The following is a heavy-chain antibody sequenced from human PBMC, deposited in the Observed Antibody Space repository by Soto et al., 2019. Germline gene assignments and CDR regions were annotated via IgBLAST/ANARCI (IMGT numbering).Heavy chain of an antibody. V-gene: IGHV1-2*02. CDR2: INPNSGGT. Sequence: ASRKVSCEASGYTFTGYYIHWVRQAPGQGLEWMGWINPNSGGTNYAQKFQGRVTMTRDTSISTAYMELSRLRSDDTAVYYCASERSDYYDSSGYSVYWGQGTLVTVSS. J-gene: IGHJ4*02. CDR1: GYTFTGYY. D-gene: IGHD3-22*01. CDR3: ASERSDYYDSSGYSVY.